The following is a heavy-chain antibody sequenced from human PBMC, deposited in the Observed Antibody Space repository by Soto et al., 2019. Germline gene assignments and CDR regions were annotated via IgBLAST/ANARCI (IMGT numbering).Heavy chain of an antibody. J-gene: IGHJ4*02. CDR3: ARSDWNYDFWSGYYLDY. V-gene: IGHV3-48*01. CDR1: GFTFSSYS. Sequence: GGSLRLSCAASGFTFSSYSMNWVRQAPGKGLEWVSYISSSSSTIYYADSVKGRFTISRDNAKNSLYLQMNSLRAEDTAVYYCARSDWNYDFWSGYYLDYWGQGTLVTVSS. D-gene: IGHD3-3*01. CDR2: ISSSSSTI.